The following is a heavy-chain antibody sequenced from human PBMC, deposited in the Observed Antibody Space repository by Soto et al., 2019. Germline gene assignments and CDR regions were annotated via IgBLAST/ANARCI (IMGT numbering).Heavy chain of an antibody. J-gene: IGHJ5*02. D-gene: IGHD2-15*01. V-gene: IGHV4-39*01. CDR1: GGSISDISYC. CDR3: ARHKSGSDWLDP. Sequence: SETLSLTCTVSGGSISDISYCWGWIRQPPGKGLQWIGCMFYSGATYYNTSLKNRVTLSVDTSNNEFSLKLVSVTAPDTAVYYCARHKSGSDWLDPWGQGTLVTVS. CDR2: MFYSGAT.